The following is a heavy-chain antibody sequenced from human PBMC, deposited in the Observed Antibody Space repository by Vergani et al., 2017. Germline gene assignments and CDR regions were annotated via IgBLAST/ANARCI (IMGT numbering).Heavy chain of an antibody. D-gene: IGHD2-21*02. CDR1: GATFRSNT. J-gene: IGHJ6*02. V-gene: IGHV1-69*08. Sequence: QVQLVQSGAEVKKPGSSVKVSCKASGATFRSNTISWVRQVPGQGLEWMGRIIPVLGKTKYAQDFQGRLTITADTSTSTAYMELSSLRSEDTAVYYCASDSYCGGDCYSPRPYYYYGMDVWGQGP. CDR3: ASDSYCGGDCYSPRPYYYYGMDV. CDR2: IIPVLGKT.